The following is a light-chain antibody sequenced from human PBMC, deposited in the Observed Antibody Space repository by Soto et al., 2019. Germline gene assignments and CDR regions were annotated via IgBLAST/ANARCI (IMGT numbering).Light chain of an antibody. CDR2: GAS. V-gene: IGKV3-20*01. CDR1: QNVSSSY. Sequence: EIVLTQSPGTLSLSPGERATLSCRASQNVSSSYLAWYKQKPGQAPRLLIYGASSRATGIPDRFSGSGSGTEFTLTISRLEPEDFAVYYCQQYGSSPRTFGQGTKVDI. CDR3: QQYGSSPRT. J-gene: IGKJ1*01.